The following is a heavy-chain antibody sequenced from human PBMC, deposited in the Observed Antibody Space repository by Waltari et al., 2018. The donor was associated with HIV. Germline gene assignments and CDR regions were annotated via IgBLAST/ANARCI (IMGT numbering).Heavy chain of an antibody. CDR2: ISYDGSNK. D-gene: IGHD3-22*01. CDR3: ARDSSGYYYVGYGMDV. J-gene: IGHJ6*02. CDR1: GFTFNTYA. V-gene: IGHV3-30*01. Sequence: QVQLVESGGGVVQPGRSLRRSCAGSGFTFNTYAMYWVRQAPGKGLECVAVISYDGSNKYYADSVKGRFTISRDNSKNTLYLQMNSLRAEDTAVYYCARDSSGYYYVGYGMDVWGQGTTVTVSS.